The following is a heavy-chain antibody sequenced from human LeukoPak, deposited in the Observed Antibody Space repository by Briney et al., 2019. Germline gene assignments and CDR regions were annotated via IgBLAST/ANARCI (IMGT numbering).Heavy chain of an antibody. Sequence: ASVKVSCKASGYTFTGYYMHWVRQAPGQGLEWMGWINPNSGGTNYAQKFQGRVTITTDESTSTAYMELSSLRSEDTAVYYCARGVGPSLHWGQGTLVTVSS. J-gene: IGHJ4*02. CDR2: INPNSGGT. D-gene: IGHD1-26*01. CDR3: ARGVGPSLH. V-gene: IGHV1-2*02. CDR1: GYTFTGYY.